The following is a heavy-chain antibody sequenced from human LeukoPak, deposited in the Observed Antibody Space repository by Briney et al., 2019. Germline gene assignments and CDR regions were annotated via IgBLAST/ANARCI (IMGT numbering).Heavy chain of an antibody. D-gene: IGHD6-6*01. J-gene: IGHJ5*02. Sequence: GGSLRLSCAASGFTFSSYSMNWVRQAPGKGLEWVSSISSSSSYIYYADSVKGRFTISRDNAKNTLYLQMNSLRAEDTAVYYCAKLVGSSSDWFDPWGQGTLVTVSS. CDR1: GFTFSSYS. CDR3: AKLVGSSSDWFDP. V-gene: IGHV3-21*04. CDR2: ISSSSSYI.